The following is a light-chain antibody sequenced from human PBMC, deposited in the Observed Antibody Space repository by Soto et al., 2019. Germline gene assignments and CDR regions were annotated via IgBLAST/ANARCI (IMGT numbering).Light chain of an antibody. CDR3: QTYGDSLFT. Sequence: EIVLTQSPGTLSLSPGERATLSCRASQRVSNSLVAWYQQKPGQAPRPLMSAASSRATGIPDRFSGNGSGTDFTLTISSLEPEDFAVYYCQTYGDSLFTFGTGTKVETK. V-gene: IGKV3-20*01. J-gene: IGKJ3*01. CDR1: QRVSNSL. CDR2: AAS.